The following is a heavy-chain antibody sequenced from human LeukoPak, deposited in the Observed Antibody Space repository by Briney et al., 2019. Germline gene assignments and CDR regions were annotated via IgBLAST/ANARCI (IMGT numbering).Heavy chain of an antibody. CDR2: ISHSGST. CDR3: ARAPQFGELYRTRRSYFDY. CDR1: GGSFSGYD. V-gene: IGHV4-34*01. J-gene: IGHJ4*02. Sequence: SKTLCLTCAVYGGSFSGYDWSWIRQPPGKGLEWMGEISHSGSTNYNPSLKSRVTISVDTSKNQFSLKLSSVTAADTAVYYCARAPQFGELYRTRRSYFDYWGQGTLVTVSS. D-gene: IGHD3-10*01.